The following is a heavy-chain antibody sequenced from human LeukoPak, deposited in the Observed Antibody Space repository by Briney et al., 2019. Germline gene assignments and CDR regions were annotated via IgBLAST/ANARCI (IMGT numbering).Heavy chain of an antibody. D-gene: IGHD5-12*01. CDR1: GGSFSGYY. Sequence: SETLSLTCAVYGGSFSGYYWSWIRQPPGKGLEWIGEINHSGSTNYNPSLKSRVTISVDTSKNQFSLKLSSVTAADTAVYYCARGLRASRWGQRTLVTVSS. V-gene: IGHV4-34*01. J-gene: IGHJ4*02. CDR3: ARGLRASR. CDR2: INHSGST.